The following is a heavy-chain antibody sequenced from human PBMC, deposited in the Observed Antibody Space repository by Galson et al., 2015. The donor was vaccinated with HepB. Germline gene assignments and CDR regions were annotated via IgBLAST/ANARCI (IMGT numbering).Heavy chain of an antibody. CDR2: ISPYNRDT. CDR1: GYTFSTYS. Sequence: SVKVSCKASGYTFSTYSITWVRQAPGQGLEWMGWISPYNRDTKYARKFQGRVTMTTDTFTSTAYMELRSLRSDDTAFYYCARGALVGVVGGSQNNCVFLRGYDLKPLDYWGQGTLVTVSS. J-gene: IGHJ4*02. D-gene: IGHD2-15*01. CDR3: ARGALVGVVGGSQNNCVFLRGYDLKPLDY. V-gene: IGHV1-18*01.